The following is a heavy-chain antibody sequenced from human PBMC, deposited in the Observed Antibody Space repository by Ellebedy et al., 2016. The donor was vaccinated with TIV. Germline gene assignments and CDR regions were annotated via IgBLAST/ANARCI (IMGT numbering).Heavy chain of an antibody. CDR2: IYSDGSA. V-gene: IGHV3-53*01. Sequence: GESLKISCAASGFSVSSNYMSWVRQAPGKGLEWVSVIYSDGSAYYADSVKGRFIISRDSSMNTLYLQMKNLRAEDTAVYYCATNYNSGSYSYFYYYGMDVWGQGTTVTVSS. CDR3: ATNYNSGSYSYFYYYGMDV. J-gene: IGHJ6*02. CDR1: GFSVSSNY. D-gene: IGHD3-10*01.